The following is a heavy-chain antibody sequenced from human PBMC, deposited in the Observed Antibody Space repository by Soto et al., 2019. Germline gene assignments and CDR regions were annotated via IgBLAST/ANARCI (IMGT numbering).Heavy chain of an antibody. CDR3: ARELYSSSPMGWFDP. D-gene: IGHD6-13*01. CDR2: ISSSGSYI. V-gene: IGHV3-21*01. J-gene: IGHJ5*02. Sequence: GGSLRLSCAASGFTFSSYSMNWVRQAPGKGLEWVSSISSSGSYIYYADSVKGRFTISRDNAKNSLYLQMNSLRAEDTAVYYCARELYSSSPMGWFDPWGQGTLVTVSS. CDR1: GFTFSSYS.